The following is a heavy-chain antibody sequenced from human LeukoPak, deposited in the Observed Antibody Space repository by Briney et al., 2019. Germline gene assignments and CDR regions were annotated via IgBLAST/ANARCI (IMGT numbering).Heavy chain of an antibody. CDR3: ARVQEPYRTTLTPAPWFDP. J-gene: IGHJ5*02. D-gene: IGHD2/OR15-2a*01. V-gene: IGHV4-30-4*01. CDR2: VYNSGST. CDR1: GGSINSAGYY. Sequence: MASETLSLTCTVSGGSINSAGYYWSWLRQPPGKGLEWIGYVYNSGSTYVNPSLQSRLSLSVDMSKNQFSLKLISLTAADTAVYYCARVQEPYRTTLTPAPWFDPWGQGTLVTVSS.